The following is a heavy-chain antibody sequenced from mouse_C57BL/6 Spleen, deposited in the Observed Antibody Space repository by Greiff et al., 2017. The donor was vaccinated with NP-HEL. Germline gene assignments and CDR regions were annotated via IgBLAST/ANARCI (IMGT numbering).Heavy chain of an antibody. CDR1: GYTFTSYW. V-gene: IGHV1-69*01. CDR2: IDPSDSYT. D-gene: IGHD4-1*02. Sequence: VQLQQPGAELVMPGASVKLSCKASGYTFTSYWMHWVKQRPGQGLEWIGEIDPSDSYTNYNQKFKGKSTLTVDKSSSTAYMQLSSLTSEDSAVYYCARFSNWGGTYWGQGTTLTVSS. J-gene: IGHJ2*01. CDR3: ARFSNWGGTY.